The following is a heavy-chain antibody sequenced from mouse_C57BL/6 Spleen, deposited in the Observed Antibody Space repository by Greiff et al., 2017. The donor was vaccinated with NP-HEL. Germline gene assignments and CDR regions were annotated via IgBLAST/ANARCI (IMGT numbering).Heavy chain of an antibody. CDR1: GFTFSDYG. J-gene: IGHJ2*01. CDR2: ISHCTSTI. V-gene: IGHV5-17*01. CDR3: ASLTGPPDD. D-gene: IGHD4-1*01. Sequence: EVQLVESGGGLVKPGGSLQLSCAASGFTFSDYGMHWVRQAPQKGLEWVAYISHCTSTIYYPDPVKGRFPISRDNAKTTLFLQMTSLRSEVTAMYYCASLTGPPDDWGQGTTRTVPS.